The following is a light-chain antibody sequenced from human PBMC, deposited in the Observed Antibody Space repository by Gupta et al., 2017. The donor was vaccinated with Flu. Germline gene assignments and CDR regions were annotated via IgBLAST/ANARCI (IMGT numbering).Light chain of an antibody. CDR2: AAS. Sequence: PSSLSASIGDRVTITCRASQSISSYLNWYQQKPGKAPKLLIYAASSLQSGVPSRFSGSGSGTDFTLTISSLQPEDSATYYCQQSYSSPRTFGQGTKVEIK. J-gene: IGKJ1*01. CDR1: QSISSY. V-gene: IGKV1-39*01. CDR3: QQSYSSPRT.